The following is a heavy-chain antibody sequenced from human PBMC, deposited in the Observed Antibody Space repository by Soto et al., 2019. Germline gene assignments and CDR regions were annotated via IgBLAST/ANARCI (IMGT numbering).Heavy chain of an antibody. J-gene: IGHJ4*02. V-gene: IGHV2-5*02. D-gene: IGHD5-18*01. CDR2: IYWDDDK. CDR1: GFSLSTSGVG. CDR3: AHDLGYSYGYFLDY. Sequence: QITLKESGPTLVKPTQTLTLTCTFSGFSLSTSGVGVGWIRQPPGKALEWLALIYWDDDKRYSPSLKSRLSITKDISKNQVVLTMTNMDPVDTATYYCAHDLGYSYGYFLDYWGQGTLVTVSS.